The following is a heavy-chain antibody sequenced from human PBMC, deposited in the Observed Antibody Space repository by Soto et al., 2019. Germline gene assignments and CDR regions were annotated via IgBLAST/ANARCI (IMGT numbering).Heavy chain of an antibody. CDR2: ISAYNGNT. J-gene: IGHJ6*02. CDR1: GYTFTSYG. CDR3: ASPYYDFWSGYLPSYYYGMDV. D-gene: IGHD3-3*01. V-gene: IGHV1-18*04. Sequence: ASVKVSCKASGYTFTSYGISWVRQAPGQGLERMGWISAYNGNTNYAQKLQGRVTMTTDTSTSTAYMELRSLRSDDTAVYYCASPYYDFWSGYLPSYYYGMDVWGQGTTVTVSS.